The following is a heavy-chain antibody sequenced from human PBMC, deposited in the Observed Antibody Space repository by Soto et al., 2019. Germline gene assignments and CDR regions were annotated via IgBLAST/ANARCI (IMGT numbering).Heavy chain of an antibody. CDR1: GGSISSGGYY. V-gene: IGHV4-31*03. J-gene: IGHJ3*02. Sequence: QVQLQESGPGLVKPSQTLSLTCTVSGGSISSGGYYWSWIRQHPGKGLEWIGYIYYSGSTYYNPSLKSRVTISVDTSKNQFSLKLSSVTAADTAVYYCARGHTYYYDSSGYPGGRAFDIWGQGTMVTVSS. CDR2: IYYSGST. D-gene: IGHD3-22*01. CDR3: ARGHTYYYDSSGYPGGRAFDI.